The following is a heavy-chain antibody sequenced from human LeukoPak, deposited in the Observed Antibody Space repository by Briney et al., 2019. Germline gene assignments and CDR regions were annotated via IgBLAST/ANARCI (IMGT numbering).Heavy chain of an antibody. D-gene: IGHD3-10*01. CDR2: IYHSGST. CDR3: ARYYYGSGRNWFDP. Sequence: SETLSLTCAVSGGSISSGGYSWSWIRQPPGKGLEWIGYIYHSGSTYYNPSLKSRVTISVDRSKNQFSLKLSSVTAADTAVYYCARYYYGSGRNWFDPWGQGTLVTVSS. CDR1: GGSISSGGYS. V-gene: IGHV4-30-2*01. J-gene: IGHJ5*02.